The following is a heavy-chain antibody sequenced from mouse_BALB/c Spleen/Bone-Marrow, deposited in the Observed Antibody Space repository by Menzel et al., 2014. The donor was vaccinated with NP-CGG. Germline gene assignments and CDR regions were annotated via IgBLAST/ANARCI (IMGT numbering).Heavy chain of an antibody. CDR3: ARVGITTVDS. V-gene: IGHV5-6-5*01. J-gene: IGHJ2*01. D-gene: IGHD1-1*01. CDR1: GFTFSSYA. CDR2: ISSGGST. Sequence: EVKLQESGGGLVKPGGSLKLSCAASGFTFSSYAMSWVRQTPEKRLEWVASISSGGSTYYPDSVKGRFTISRDKARNTRYVQMSSLRSEDTAMYYCARVGITTVDSWGQGTTLTVSS.